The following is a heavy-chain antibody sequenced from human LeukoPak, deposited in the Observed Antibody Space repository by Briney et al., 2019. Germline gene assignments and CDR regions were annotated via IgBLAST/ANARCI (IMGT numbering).Heavy chain of an antibody. CDR3: AKEFFGSGNYFNGVFDS. V-gene: IGHV3-23*01. D-gene: IGHD3-10*01. CDR1: GFTFSSCA. Sequence: HPGGSLRLSCAASGFTFSSCAMSWVRQAPGKGLEWVSSIRGGGVNIQYAVSVKSRFTISRDNSNNTLHLQMNSLRVEDTAVYYCAKEFFGSGNYFNGVFDSWGQGALVTVSS. J-gene: IGHJ4*02. CDR2: IRGGGVNI.